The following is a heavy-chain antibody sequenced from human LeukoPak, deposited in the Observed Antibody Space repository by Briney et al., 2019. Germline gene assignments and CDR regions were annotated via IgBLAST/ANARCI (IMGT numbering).Heavy chain of an antibody. D-gene: IGHD6-19*01. Sequence: GASVKVSCKASGYTFRNYVISWVRQAPGQGLEWMGWINTNTGNPTYAQGLTGRFVFSLDTSVSTAYLQISSLRAEDTAVFYCARSPPGYSSAWYFFDNWGRGTQVTVSS. J-gene: IGHJ4*02. CDR2: INTNTGNP. CDR1: GYTFRNYV. V-gene: IGHV7-4-1*02. CDR3: ARSPPGYSSAWYFFDN.